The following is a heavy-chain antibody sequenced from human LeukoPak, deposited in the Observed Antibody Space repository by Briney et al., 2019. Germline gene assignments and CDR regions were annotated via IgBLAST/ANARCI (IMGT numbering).Heavy chain of an antibody. CDR2: ISGSGGGT. D-gene: IGHD3-10*01. J-gene: IGHJ4*02. CDR3: AKGKEKVTMIRGISYNFDY. V-gene: IGHV3-23*01. CDR1: GFTVSSYG. Sequence: GGSLRLSCAASGFTVSSYGMSWVRQAPGKGLEWVSGISGSGGGTYYTDPVKGRFTISRDNSKNTLYLQMNSLRAEDTAVYYCAKGKEKVTMIRGISYNFDYWGQGTLVTVSS.